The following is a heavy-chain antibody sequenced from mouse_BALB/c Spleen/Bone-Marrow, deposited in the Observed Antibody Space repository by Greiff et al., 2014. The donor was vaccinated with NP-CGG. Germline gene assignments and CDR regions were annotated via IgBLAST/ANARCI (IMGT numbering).Heavy chain of an antibody. Sequence: EVKLVESGGGFVKPGGSLKLSCAASGFTFSDFYMFWFRQTPEKRLEWVATISNGGTYNYYPDSVKGRFTISRDNAKNNLHLQMSSLKSEDTAMYYCARSGERYGAMDYWGQGTSVTVTS. J-gene: IGHJ4*01. V-gene: IGHV5-4*02. D-gene: IGHD1-1*02. CDR1: GFTFSDFY. CDR3: ARSGERYGAMDY. CDR2: ISNGGTYN.